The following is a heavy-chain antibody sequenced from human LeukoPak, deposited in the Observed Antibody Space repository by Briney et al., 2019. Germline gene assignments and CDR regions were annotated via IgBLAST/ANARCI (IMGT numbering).Heavy chain of an antibody. CDR1: GFTFSSYA. CDR3: EKSHCSGGSCYSGWFDP. CDR2: ISGSGGST. V-gene: IGHV3-23*01. D-gene: IGHD2-15*01. J-gene: IGHJ5*02. Sequence: PGGSLRLSCAASGFTFSSYAMSWVRQAPGKGLEWVSAISGSGGSTYYADSVKGRFTISRDNSKNTLYLQMNSLRAEDAAVYYCEKSHCSGGSCYSGWFDPWGQGTLVTVSS.